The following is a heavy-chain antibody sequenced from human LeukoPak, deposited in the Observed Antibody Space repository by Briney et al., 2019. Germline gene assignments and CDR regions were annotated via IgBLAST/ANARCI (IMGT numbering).Heavy chain of an antibody. CDR1: GFTFRTHE. CDR2: ISDSYVT. Sequence: GGSLRLSCVTSGFTFRTHEMNWVRQAPGKGLEWIAYISDSYVTHYAESVKGRFTVSRDNAKSSVYLQMNSLRAEDTAMYFCARGGELGRFNALDVWGQGTMITVSS. CDR3: ARGGELGRFNALDV. V-gene: IGHV3-48*03. J-gene: IGHJ3*01. D-gene: IGHD1-26*01.